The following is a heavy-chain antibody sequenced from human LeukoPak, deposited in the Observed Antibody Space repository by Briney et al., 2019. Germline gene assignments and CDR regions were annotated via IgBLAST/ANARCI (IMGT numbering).Heavy chain of an antibody. CDR1: LGSISGYY. Sequence: SETLSLTCTVSLGSISGYYWGWIRQPPGKGLESIGYIHYSGSTNYKPSPKSRVTISLDTSKNHFSLRLNSVTAADTAVYYCARFVGSSWLAFDIWGQGTMVTVSS. CDR3: ARFVGSSWLAFDI. CDR2: IHYSGST. D-gene: IGHD6-13*01. V-gene: IGHV4-59*01. J-gene: IGHJ3*02.